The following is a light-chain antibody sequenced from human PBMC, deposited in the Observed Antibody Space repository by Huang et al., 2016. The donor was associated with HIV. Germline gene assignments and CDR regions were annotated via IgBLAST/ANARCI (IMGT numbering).Light chain of an antibody. CDR1: QGLSTW. V-gene: IGKV1D-12*01. J-gene: IGKJ5*01. CDR2: AAS. Sequence: DFQMTQSPSSVSASVGDRVTISCRARQGLSTWLAWYQQKPGKAPNLLIYAASSLKSGVPSRFSGSGSGTDFTLTISSLQPEDFATYYCQQANSFLPITFGQGTRLEIK. CDR3: QQANSFLPIT.